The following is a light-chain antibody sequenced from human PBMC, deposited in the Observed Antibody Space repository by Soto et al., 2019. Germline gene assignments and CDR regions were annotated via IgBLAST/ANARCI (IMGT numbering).Light chain of an antibody. CDR1: QSISSY. CDR3: QQIYSTPPIT. J-gene: IGKJ5*01. V-gene: IGKV1-39*01. Sequence: DIQMTQSPSSLSASVRDRVTITCRASQSISSYLNWYQQKPGKAPQLLIYAASSLQSGVPSRFIGSGAGTDFTLTISSLQPEDFATYYCQQIYSTPPITFGQGTRLEIK. CDR2: AAS.